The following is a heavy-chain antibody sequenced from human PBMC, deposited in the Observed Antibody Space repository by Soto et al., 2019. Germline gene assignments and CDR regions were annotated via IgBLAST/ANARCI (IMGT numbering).Heavy chain of an antibody. CDR1: GGSISSYY. V-gene: IGHV4-59*01. CDR3: ARDRGQLRVAGGYYYYGMDV. J-gene: IGHJ6*02. D-gene: IGHD6-6*01. CDR2: IYYSGST. Sequence: PSETLSLTCTVSGGSISSYYWSWIRQPPGKGLEWIGYIYYSGSTDYNPSLKSRVTISVDTSKNQFSLKLSSVTAADTAVYYCARDRGQLRVAGGYYYYGMDVWGQGTTVTVSS.